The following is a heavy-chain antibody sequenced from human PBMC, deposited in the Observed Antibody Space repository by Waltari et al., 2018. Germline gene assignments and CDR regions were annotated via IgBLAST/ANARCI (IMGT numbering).Heavy chain of an antibody. V-gene: IGHV5-10-1*03. CDR3: ARRISRYNRNTAPYTWIDP. CDR1: GYKFTDFW. Sequence: EVQLVQSGAEVKKPGESLRISCQASGYKFTDFWIIWVSQVPGKGREWMGKIDPADSYTFYSPSFQGHVTISADKSINTAYLQWSSLKASDTAIYFCARRISRYNRNTAPYTWIDPWGQGTLVTVSS. CDR2: IDPADSYT. J-gene: IGHJ5*02. D-gene: IGHD3-9*01.